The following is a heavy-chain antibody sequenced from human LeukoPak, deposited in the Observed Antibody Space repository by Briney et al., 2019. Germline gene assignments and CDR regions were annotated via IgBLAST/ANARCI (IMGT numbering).Heavy chain of an antibody. D-gene: IGHD3-10*01. CDR3: ARDTTRERPTYYYGLFDP. V-gene: IGHV7-4-1*02. J-gene: IGHJ5*02. Sequence: WASVKVSCKASGYTFTSYAMNWVRQAPGQGLEWMGWINTNTGNPTYAQGFTGRFVFSLDTSVSTAYLQISSLKAEDTAVYYCARDTTRERPTYYYGLFDPWGQGTLVTVSS. CDR1: GYTFTSYA. CDR2: INTNTGNP.